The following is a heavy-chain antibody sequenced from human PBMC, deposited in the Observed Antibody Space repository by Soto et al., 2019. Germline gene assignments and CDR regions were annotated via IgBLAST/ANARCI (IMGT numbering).Heavy chain of an antibody. Sequence: GGSLRLSCAASGFTFSDYYMSWIRQAPGKGLEWVSYISSSGSTIYYADSVKGRFTISRDNAKNSLYLQMNSLRAEDTAVYYCASEDPYNWNKHSDYWGQGTLVTVSS. CDR2: ISSSGSTI. D-gene: IGHD1-20*01. CDR1: GFTFSDYY. J-gene: IGHJ4*02. V-gene: IGHV3-11*01. CDR3: ASEDPYNWNKHSDY.